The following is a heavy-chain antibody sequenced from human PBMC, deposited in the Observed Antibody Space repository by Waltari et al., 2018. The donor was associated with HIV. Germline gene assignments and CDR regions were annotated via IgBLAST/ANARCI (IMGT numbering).Heavy chain of an antibody. CDR2: ISGDGSST. J-gene: IGHJ5*02. D-gene: IGHD2-15*01. Sequence: EVQLVESGGGLVQPGGSLRLSCAASGFTFSNYWMQWVRQAPGKGLVWVSRISGDGSSTTYADSVKGRFTISRDNPKNTLYLQMNSLRVEDTAVYYCVREVVVAATWWFDPWGQGTLVTVSS. CDR3: VREVVVAATWWFDP. V-gene: IGHV3-74*01. CDR1: GFTFSNYW.